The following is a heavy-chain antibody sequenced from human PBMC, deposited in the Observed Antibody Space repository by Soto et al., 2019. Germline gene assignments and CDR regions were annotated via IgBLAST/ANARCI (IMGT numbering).Heavy chain of an antibody. V-gene: IGHV1-3*01. Sequence: QVQLVQSGAEVKKPGASVKVSCKASGYTFTSYAMHWVRQAPGQRLEWMGWINAGNGNTKYSQKFQGRVTITRDTSASTAYMELSSLRSEDTAVYYCARVFGSLVAPWELAVPDAFDIWGQGTMVTVSS. CDR3: ARVFGSLVAPWELAVPDAFDI. CDR1: GYTFTSYA. J-gene: IGHJ3*02. CDR2: INAGNGNT. D-gene: IGHD1-26*01.